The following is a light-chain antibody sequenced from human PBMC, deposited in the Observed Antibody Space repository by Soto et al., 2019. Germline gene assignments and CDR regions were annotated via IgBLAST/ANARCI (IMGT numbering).Light chain of an antibody. J-gene: IGKJ1*01. CDR1: QSIGSW. CDR2: DAS. Sequence: DIQMTQSPSTLSASVGDTVTITCRASQSIGSWLAWYQQKTGKAPKLLIRDASSLESGVPSRFRGRGSATNFTLTIRSLQPDDFATYYCQRYNSFSWTFGQGTKVEIK. V-gene: IGKV1-5*01. CDR3: QRYNSFSWT.